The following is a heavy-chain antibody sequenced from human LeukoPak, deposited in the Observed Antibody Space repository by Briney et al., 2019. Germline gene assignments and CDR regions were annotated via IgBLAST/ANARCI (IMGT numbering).Heavy chain of an antibody. CDR1: GGSISSGDYY. Sequence: SETLSLTCTVSGGSISSGDYYWNWIRQHPGKGLEWIGRIYTSGSTNYNPSLKSRVTMSVDTSKNQFSLKLSSVTAADTAVYYCAREPSTRIFGVYDAFDIWGQGTMVTVSS. V-gene: IGHV4-61*02. CDR2: IYTSGST. J-gene: IGHJ3*02. D-gene: IGHD3-3*01. CDR3: AREPSTRIFGVYDAFDI.